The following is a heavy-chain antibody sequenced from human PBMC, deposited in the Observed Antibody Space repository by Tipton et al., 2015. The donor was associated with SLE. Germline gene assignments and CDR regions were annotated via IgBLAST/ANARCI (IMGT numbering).Heavy chain of an antibody. J-gene: IGHJ2*01. CDR3: ARYSLTNWHLDL. D-gene: IGHD2-15*01. Sequence: TLSLTCTVSGGSMSTYYWSWIRLPPGKGLEWIGYIYYSGGTSYNPSLNSRVTISVDTSRNQFSLKLTSVTAPDAAVYYCARYSLTNWHLDLWARGALVTVSS. V-gene: IGHV4-59*01. CDR1: GGSMSTYY. CDR2: IYYSGGT.